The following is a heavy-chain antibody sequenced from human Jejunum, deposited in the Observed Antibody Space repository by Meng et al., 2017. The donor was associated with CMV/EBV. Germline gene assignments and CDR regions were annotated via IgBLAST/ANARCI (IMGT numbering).Heavy chain of an antibody. CDR2: ISYDGSTK. Sequence: SGFSFTSYEFNWVRQAPGKGLEWVSLISYDGSTKYYADSVKGRFTFSRDNSKSTLHLQMNSLRAEDTAVYYCAREGLRGVDAFDIWGQGTRVTVSS. V-gene: IGHV3-30-3*01. CDR1: GFSFTSYE. D-gene: IGHD3-10*01. CDR3: AREGLRGVDAFDI. J-gene: IGHJ3*02.